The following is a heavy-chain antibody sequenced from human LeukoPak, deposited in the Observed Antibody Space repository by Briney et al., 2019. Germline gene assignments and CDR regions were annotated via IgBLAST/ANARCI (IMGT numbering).Heavy chain of an antibody. CDR1: GVSFDDYA. Sequence: GGSLRLSCAASGVSFDDYAMHWVRQAPGKGLEWVSGISWNSGSIGYADSVKGRFTISRDNAKNSLYLQMNSLRAEDTALYYCAEDIGIAVAGTRDYWGQGTLVTVSS. CDR2: ISWNSGSI. D-gene: IGHD6-19*01. CDR3: AEDIGIAVAGTRDY. J-gene: IGHJ4*02. V-gene: IGHV3-9*01.